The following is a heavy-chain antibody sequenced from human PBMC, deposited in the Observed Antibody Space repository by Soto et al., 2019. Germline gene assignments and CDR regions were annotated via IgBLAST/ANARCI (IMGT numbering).Heavy chain of an antibody. CDR3: ARQVIYGGNPIFDY. V-gene: IGHV4-39*01. CDR2: IYYSGST. CDR1: GGSISSSSYY. Sequence: SETLSLTCTVSGGSISSSSYYWGWIRQPPGKGLEWIGSIYYSGSTYYNPSLKSRVTISVDTSKNQFSLKLSSVTAADTAVYYCARQVIYGGNPIFDYWGQGTLVTAPQ. J-gene: IGHJ4*02. D-gene: IGHD4-17*01.